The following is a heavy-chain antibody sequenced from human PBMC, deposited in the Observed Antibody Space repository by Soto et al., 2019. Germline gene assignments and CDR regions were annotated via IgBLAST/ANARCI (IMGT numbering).Heavy chain of an antibody. D-gene: IGHD4-17*01. J-gene: IGHJ4*02. CDR1: GFTVSSNY. Sequence: GGSLRLSCAASGFTVSSNYMSWVRQAPGKGLEWVSVIYCGGSTYYADSVKGRFTISRHNSKNKLYLQMNSLRAEDTAVYYWARGGDYRPFDYWGQGTLVTVSS. CDR2: IYCGGST. CDR3: ARGGDYRPFDY. V-gene: IGHV3-53*04.